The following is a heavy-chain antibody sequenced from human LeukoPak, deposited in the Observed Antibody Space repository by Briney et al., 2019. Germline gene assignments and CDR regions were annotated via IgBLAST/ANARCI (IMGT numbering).Heavy chain of an antibody. V-gene: IGHV4-34*01. CDR2: INHSGST. Sequence: PSETLSLTCAVYGGSFSGYYWSWIRQPPGKGLEWIGEINHSGSTNYNPPLKSRVTISVDTSKNQFSLKLSSVTAADTAVCYCARGGSDIVVVVAATANWFDPWGQGTLVTVSS. CDR3: ARGGSDIVVVVAATANWFDP. J-gene: IGHJ5*02. D-gene: IGHD2-15*01. CDR1: GGSFSGYY.